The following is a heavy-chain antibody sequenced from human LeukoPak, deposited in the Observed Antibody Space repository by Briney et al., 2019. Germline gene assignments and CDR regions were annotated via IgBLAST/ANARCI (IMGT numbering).Heavy chain of an antibody. CDR3: ARHRNSGGYEAFDI. J-gene: IGHJ3*02. CDR2: IYHSGST. D-gene: IGHD1-26*01. Sequence: PSETLSLTCAVSGYSISSGYYWGWIRQPPGKGLEWIGTIYHSGSTYYNPSLKSRVTISVDTSMNQFPLKLSSVTAADTAVYYCARHRNSGGYEAFDIWGQGTMLTVSS. CDR1: GYSISSGYY. V-gene: IGHV4-38-2*01.